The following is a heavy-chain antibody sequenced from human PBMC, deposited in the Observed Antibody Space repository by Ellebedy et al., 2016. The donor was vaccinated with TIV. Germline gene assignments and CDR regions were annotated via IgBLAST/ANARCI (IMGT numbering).Heavy chain of an antibody. Sequence: ASVKVSCXASGYTFTSYYMHWVRQAPGQGLEWMGIINPSGGSTSYAQKFQGRVTMTRDTSTSTVYMELSSLRSEDTAVYYCARLLGHCSGGSCSDYWGQGTLVTVSS. CDR2: INPSGGST. J-gene: IGHJ4*02. CDR1: GYTFTSYY. CDR3: ARLLGHCSGGSCSDY. D-gene: IGHD2-15*01. V-gene: IGHV1-46*01.